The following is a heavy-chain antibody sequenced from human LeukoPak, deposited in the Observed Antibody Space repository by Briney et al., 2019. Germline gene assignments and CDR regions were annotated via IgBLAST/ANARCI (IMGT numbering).Heavy chain of an antibody. CDR3: GVNGDS. CDR1: GGSLRGDTYS. CDR2: IHHSGTA. V-gene: IGHV4-61*01. D-gene: IGHD2-8*01. J-gene: IGHJ4*02. Sequence: SETLSLTCTVSGGSLRGDTYSWTWIRQPPGRGLEWIGNIHHSGTANYNPALKSRVTISMDTSKNQFSLRLTSVTAADTAIYFCGVNGDSWGQGNLVTVSS.